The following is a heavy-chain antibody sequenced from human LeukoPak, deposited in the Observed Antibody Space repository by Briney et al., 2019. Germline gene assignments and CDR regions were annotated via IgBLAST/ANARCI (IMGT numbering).Heavy chain of an antibody. V-gene: IGHV4-31*11. CDR2: IYYSGST. Sequence: PSETLSLTCAVYGGSFSGYYWSWIRQHPGKGLEWIGYIYYSGSTYYNPSLKSRVTISVDTSKNQFSLKLSSVTAADTAVYYCAGYYDRGSNWFDPWGQGTLVTVSS. CDR3: AGYYDRGSNWFDP. D-gene: IGHD3-22*01. J-gene: IGHJ5*02. CDR1: GGSFSGYY.